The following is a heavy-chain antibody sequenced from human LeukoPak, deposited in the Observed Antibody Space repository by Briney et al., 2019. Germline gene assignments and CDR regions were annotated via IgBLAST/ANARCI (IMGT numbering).Heavy chain of an antibody. J-gene: IGHJ3*02. D-gene: IGHD3-22*01. Sequence: GRSLRLSCAASGSTFSSYGMHWVRQAPGKGRGWVALISYEGSTKYYAASVKGTFTRSRDNSKSTVYLQMNSLRAKDTAVYYCAKLVDSSGYSSYDAFYISGQGTMVTVSS. CDR3: AKLVDSSGYSSYDAFYI. V-gene: IGHV3-30*18. CDR1: GSTFSSYG. CDR2: ISYEGSTK.